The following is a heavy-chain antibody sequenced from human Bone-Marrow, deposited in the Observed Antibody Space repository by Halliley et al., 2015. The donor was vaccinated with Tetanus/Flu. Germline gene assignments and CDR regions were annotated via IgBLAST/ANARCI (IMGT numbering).Heavy chain of an antibody. CDR1: GYSFAMHW. V-gene: IGHV5-10-1*01. CDR3: ARHDQDDATAGDY. J-gene: IGHJ4*02. Sequence: QLVQSEAEVRKPGESLRISCQGSGYSFAMHWITWVRQVPGKGLEWMGRIDPRDSYTTYSPSFQGRVTISVDKSITTAHLQWSSRKAAATAGSYCARHDQDDATAGDYWGQGTLVTVSS. D-gene: IGHD6-25*01. CDR2: IDPRDSYT.